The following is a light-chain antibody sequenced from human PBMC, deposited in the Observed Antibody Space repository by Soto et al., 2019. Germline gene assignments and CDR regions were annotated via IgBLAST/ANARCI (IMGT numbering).Light chain of an antibody. CDR3: QSYDSSLSAPV. CDR1: SSNIGAGYD. V-gene: IGLV1-40*01. Sequence: QSVLTQPPSVSVAPGQRVTISCTGSSSNIGAGYDVHWYQQLPGTAPKLLIYGNSNRPSGVPDRFPGSKSGTSASLAITGLQAEDEADYYCQSYDSSLSAPVFGTGTKVTVL. J-gene: IGLJ1*01. CDR2: GNS.